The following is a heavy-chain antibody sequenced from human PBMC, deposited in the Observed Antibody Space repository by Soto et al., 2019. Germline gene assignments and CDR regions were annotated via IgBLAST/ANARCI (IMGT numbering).Heavy chain of an antibody. CDR1: GFAFDQYW. CDR3: TRGPWHSSTGMGAL. V-gene: IGHV3-74*01. J-gene: IGHJ1*01. D-gene: IGHD1-1*01. CDR2: ISDDGARI. Sequence: GGSLRLSCVASGFAFDQYWMHWVRQAAGKGLEWVSRISDDGARIDYADFVKGRFTIARDNARNTLFLQMRSLRGEDTAVYYCTRGPWHSSTGMGALWGRGAMVTVSS.